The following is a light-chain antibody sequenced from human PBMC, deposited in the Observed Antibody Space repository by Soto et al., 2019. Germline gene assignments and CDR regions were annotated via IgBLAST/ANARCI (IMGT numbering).Light chain of an antibody. V-gene: IGKV4-1*01. CDR3: QQYFATPLT. CDR2: WAS. J-gene: IGKJ4*01. CDR1: QSLLFSTNNKNY. Sequence: DIVMTQSPDSLAVSPGERATFNCKSSQSLLFSTNNKNYLAWYQQKLGQPPKLLIYWASARDSGVPERFSGSGSETNFQLTISTVQGEDVAVYYCQQYFATPLTFGGGTRVEI.